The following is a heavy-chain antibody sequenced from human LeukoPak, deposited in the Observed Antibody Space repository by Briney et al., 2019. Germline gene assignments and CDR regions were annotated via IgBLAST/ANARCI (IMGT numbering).Heavy chain of an antibody. Sequence: GASVKVSCKASGYTFTSYGISWVRQAPGKGLEWMGGFDPEDGETIYAQKFQGRVTMTEDTSTDTAYMELSSLGSEDTAVYYCATVLGDSNPLFGYFQHWGQGTLVTVSS. CDR1: GYTFTSYG. CDR2: FDPEDGET. D-gene: IGHD4-11*01. J-gene: IGHJ1*01. V-gene: IGHV1-24*01. CDR3: ATVLGDSNPLFGYFQH.